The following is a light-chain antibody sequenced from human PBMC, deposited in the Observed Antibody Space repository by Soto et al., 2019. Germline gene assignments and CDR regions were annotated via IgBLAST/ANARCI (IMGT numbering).Light chain of an antibody. CDR3: QQCSDWSLFT. V-gene: IGKV3-15*01. CDR2: GAS. Sequence: EIVMTQSPATLSVSPGERVTLSCRASQSVSSYLAWYQHKPGQPPRLLIYGASTRATNIPARFSGSGSGTDFTLAISNLQPDVFAVYFCQQCSDWSLFTFGQGTRLEIK. J-gene: IGKJ5*01. CDR1: QSVSSY.